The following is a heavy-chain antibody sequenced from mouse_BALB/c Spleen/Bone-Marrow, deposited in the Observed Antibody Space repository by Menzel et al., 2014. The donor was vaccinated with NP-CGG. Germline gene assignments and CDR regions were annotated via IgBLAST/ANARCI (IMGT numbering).Heavy chain of an antibody. CDR2: INPYNDVT. D-gene: IGHD1-1*02. CDR3: ARNYGHWYFDV. V-gene: IGHV1-14*01. Sequence: EVKLVESGPELVKPGASVKMSCKTSGYRFTTYVMHWVKQKPGQGLEWIGYINPYNDVTNYNEKFKGKATLTSDKSSSTSYMELSSLTSEDSAVYYCARNYGHWYFDVGGAGTTVTVSS. J-gene: IGHJ1*01. CDR1: GYRFTTYV.